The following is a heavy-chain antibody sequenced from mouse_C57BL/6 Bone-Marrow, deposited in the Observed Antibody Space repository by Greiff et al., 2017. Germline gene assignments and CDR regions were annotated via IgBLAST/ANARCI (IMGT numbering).Heavy chain of an antibody. Sequence: EVQLQQSGAELVKPGASVKLSCTASGFNIKDYYMHWVKQRTEKGLEWIGRIDPEDGEPTYASKFQGKATITADTSSNTAYLQLSSLTSGDTAVCYYSRRGYGIYYWGQGTTLTVSS. D-gene: IGHD2-1*01. CDR3: SRRGYGIYY. V-gene: IGHV14-2*01. CDR2: IDPEDGEP. J-gene: IGHJ2*01. CDR1: GFNIKDYY.